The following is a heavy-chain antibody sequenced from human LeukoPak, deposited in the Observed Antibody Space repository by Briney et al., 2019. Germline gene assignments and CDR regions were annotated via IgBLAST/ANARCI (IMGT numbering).Heavy chain of an antibody. CDR2: INWNGGST. V-gene: IGHV3-20*01. J-gene: IGHJ5*02. CDR3: ARGGDSSGYNNWFDP. CDR1: GFTFDDYG. D-gene: IGHD3-22*01. Sequence: GGSLRLSCAASGFTFDDYGMSWVRQAPGKGLEWVSGINWNGGSTGYADSVKGRFTISRDNAKNSLYLQMNSLRAEDTALYHCARGGDSSGYNNWFDPWGQGTLVTVSS.